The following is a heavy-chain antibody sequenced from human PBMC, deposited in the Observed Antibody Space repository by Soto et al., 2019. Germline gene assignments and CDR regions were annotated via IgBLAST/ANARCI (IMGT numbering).Heavy chain of an antibody. J-gene: IGHJ4*02. D-gene: IGHD1-1*01. CDR2: ISAYNGNT. V-gene: IGHV1-18*01. Sequence: QVQLVPSGAEVKKPGASVKVSCKASGYTFTSYGISWVRQAPGQGLEWMGWISAYNGNTNYAQKLQVRVTMTTDTSTSTAYKYLRNLRSDDTAVYYCAVTVEMATTGCFFDYWGQGTPVTVSS. CDR1: GYTFTSYG. CDR3: AVTVEMATTGCFFDY.